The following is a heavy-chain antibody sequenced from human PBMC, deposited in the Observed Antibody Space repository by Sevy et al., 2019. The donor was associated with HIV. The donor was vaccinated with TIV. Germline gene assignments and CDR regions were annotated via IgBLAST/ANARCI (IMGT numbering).Heavy chain of an antibody. D-gene: IGHD3-22*01. CDR1: GGSISSYY. CDR3: ARERYYYDSSGYSYGMDV. J-gene: IGHJ6*02. V-gene: IGHV4-59*13. CDR2: IYYSGST. Sequence: SETLSLTCTVSGGSISSYYWSWIRQPPGKGLEWMGYIYYSGSTNYNPSLKSRVTISVDTSKNQFSLKLSSVTAADTAVYYCARERYYYDSSGYSYGMDVWGQGTTVTVSS.